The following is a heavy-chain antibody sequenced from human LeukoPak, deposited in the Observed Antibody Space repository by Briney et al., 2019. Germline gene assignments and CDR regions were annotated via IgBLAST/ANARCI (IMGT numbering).Heavy chain of an antibody. Sequence: GGSLRLACTASGFSFSDYYMSWVRQAPGKGLEWVSYISSRSTYIKDADSVKGRFTNSRDNAKNLLFLQMNSLRVEDTALYYCARGGTGAFDYWGQGILVTVSS. CDR3: ARGGTGAFDY. J-gene: IGHJ4*02. CDR2: ISSRSTYI. CDR1: GFSFSDYY. D-gene: IGHD2-8*02. V-gene: IGHV3-11*06.